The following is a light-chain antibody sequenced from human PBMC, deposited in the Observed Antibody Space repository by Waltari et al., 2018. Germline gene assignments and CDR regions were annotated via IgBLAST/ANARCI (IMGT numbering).Light chain of an antibody. CDR3: SSYSRTSTLVV. Sequence: QSALTQPASVSGSPGQSITFSCTGDSSDVGGYNYVSWYQQQPGKAPRLMIYDVSIRPSGVSNRFTVAKSGNTASLTIAGLQAEDEADDYCSSYSRTSTLVVFGGGTKLAVL. J-gene: IGLJ2*01. V-gene: IGLV2-14*03. CDR1: SSDVGGYNY. CDR2: DVS.